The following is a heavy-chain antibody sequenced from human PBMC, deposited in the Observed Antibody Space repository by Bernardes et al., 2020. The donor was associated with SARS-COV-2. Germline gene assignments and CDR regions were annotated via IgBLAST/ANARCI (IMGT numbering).Heavy chain of an antibody. Sequence: GSLRLSCAASGFTFSTYSMNWVRQAPGKGLEWVSYISSSSSTIYYADSVKGRFTISRDNAKNSLYLQMNSLRAEDTAVYYCARDRLVGYSGSFDYWGQGTLVTVSS. CDR1: GFTFSTYS. CDR2: ISSSSSTI. V-gene: IGHV3-48*01. CDR3: ARDRLVGYSGSFDY. J-gene: IGHJ4*02. D-gene: IGHD5-12*01.